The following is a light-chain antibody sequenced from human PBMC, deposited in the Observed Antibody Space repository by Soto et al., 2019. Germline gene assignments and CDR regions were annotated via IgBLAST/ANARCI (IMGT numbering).Light chain of an antibody. CDR3: QQYGSSPRT. Sequence: ETGLTQSPGTLSLSPGERATLSCRASQSISNNYLAWYQQKPGQAPRLLIYGASNRAIGIPDRFSGSVSGIDFTLTISRLEPEDFAVYYCQQYGSSPRTFGQGTKVEIK. CDR1: QSISNNY. V-gene: IGKV3-20*01. CDR2: GAS. J-gene: IGKJ1*01.